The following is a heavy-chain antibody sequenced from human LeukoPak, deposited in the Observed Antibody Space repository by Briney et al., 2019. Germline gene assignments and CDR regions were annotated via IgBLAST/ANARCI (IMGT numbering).Heavy chain of an antibody. V-gene: IGHV3-7*01. J-gene: IGHJ6*03. CDR1: GFTFSSYW. CDR3: ARDSNNYYYYMDV. CDR2: IKQDGSDK. D-gene: IGHD3-3*02. Sequence: GGSLRLSCAASGFTFSSYWMSWVRQAPGKGLEWVANIKQDGSDKYYVDSVKGRFTISRDNAKNSLYLQMNSLRAEDTSVYYCARDSNNYYYYMDVWGKGTTVTVSS.